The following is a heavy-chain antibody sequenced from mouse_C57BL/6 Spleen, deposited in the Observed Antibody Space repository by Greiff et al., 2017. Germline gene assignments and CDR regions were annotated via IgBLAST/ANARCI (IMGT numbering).Heavy chain of an antibody. J-gene: IGHJ3*01. CDR2: IWRGGST. CDR1: GFSLTSYG. D-gene: IGHD1-1*01. CDR3: AKNDYDGSSPAFAY. V-gene: IGHV2-5*01. Sequence: VQLQQSGPGLVQPSQSLSITCPVSGFSLTSYGVPWFRQSSGKGLVWLGVIWRGGSTDYNAAFMSRLSITKDNSKNKVFFKMNSLEADENAIYYCAKNDYDGSSPAFAYWGQGTLVTVSA.